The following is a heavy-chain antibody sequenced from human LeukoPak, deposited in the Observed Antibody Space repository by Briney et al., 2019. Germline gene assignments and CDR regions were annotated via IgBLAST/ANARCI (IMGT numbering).Heavy chain of an antibody. J-gene: IGHJ3*02. V-gene: IGHV3-73*01. CDR1: GFTFSSYA. CDR2: IRSKANSYAT. CDR3: TRRGSGPTAQDAFDI. Sequence: GGSLRLSCAASGFTFSSYALSWVRQASGKGLEWVGRIRSKANSYATAYAASVKGRFTISRDDSKNTAYLQMNSLKTEDTAVYYCTRRGSGPTAQDAFDIWGQGTMVTVSS. D-gene: IGHD2-15*01.